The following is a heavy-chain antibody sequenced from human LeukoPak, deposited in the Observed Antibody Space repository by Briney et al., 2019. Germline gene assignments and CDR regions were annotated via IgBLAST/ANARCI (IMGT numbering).Heavy chain of an antibody. V-gene: IGHV3-30*18. J-gene: IGHJ6*02. CDR3: AKITMVRGAQHGMDV. CDR2: ISYDGSNK. CDR1: GFTFSSYD. Sequence: GGSLRLSCAASGFTFSSYDMHWVRQAPGKGLEWVAVISYDGSNKYYADSVKGRFTISRDNSKNTLYLQMNSLRAEDTAVYYCAKITMVRGAQHGMDVWGQGTTVTVSS. D-gene: IGHD3-10*01.